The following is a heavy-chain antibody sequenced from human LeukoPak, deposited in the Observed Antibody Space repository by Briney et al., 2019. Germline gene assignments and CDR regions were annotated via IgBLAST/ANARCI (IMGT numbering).Heavy chain of an antibody. V-gene: IGHV4-39*07. CDR2: IFYSGST. D-gene: IGHD3-22*01. CDR1: GGSISSSSYF. CDR3: ASGPYDSSGYYPY. J-gene: IGHJ4*02. Sequence: SETLSLTCTVSGGSISSSSYFWGWIRQPPGRGLEWIGSIFYSGSTYYNPSLKSRVTISVDTSKNRFSLKLSSVTAADTAVYYCASGPYDSSGYYPYWGQGTLVTVSS.